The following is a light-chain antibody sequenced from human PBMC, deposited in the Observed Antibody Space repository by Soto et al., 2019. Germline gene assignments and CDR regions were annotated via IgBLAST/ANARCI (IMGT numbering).Light chain of an antibody. CDR3: QQYVRSPWT. CDR1: QSVSSSY. Sequence: EIVLTQSPGTLSLYPGERATLSCRASQSVSSSYLAWYQQKPGQAPRLLIYGASSRAEGISDRFSGSGSGTDFILTIRRLEPEDFAVYYCQQYVRSPWTFGQGTKV. CDR2: GAS. J-gene: IGKJ1*01. V-gene: IGKV3-20*01.